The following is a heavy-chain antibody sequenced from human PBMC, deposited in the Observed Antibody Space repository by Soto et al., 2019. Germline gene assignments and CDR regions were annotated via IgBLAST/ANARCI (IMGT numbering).Heavy chain of an antibody. V-gene: IGHV1-3*01. D-gene: IGHD6-13*01. J-gene: IGHJ5*02. CDR1: GYTFNSYA. CDR3: ARDRDGSSWYRGWFDP. CDR2: INAGNGNT. Sequence: ASVKVCCTASGYTFNSYAMHWVRQAPGQRLEWMGWINAGNGNTKYSQKFQGRVTITRDTSASTAYMELSSLRSEDTAVYYCARDRDGSSWYRGWFDPWGQGTLVTVSS.